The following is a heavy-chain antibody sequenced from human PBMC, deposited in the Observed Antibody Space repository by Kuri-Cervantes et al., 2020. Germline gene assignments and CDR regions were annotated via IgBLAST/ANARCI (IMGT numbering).Heavy chain of an antibody. CDR1: GGSISSSSYY. J-gene: IGHJ4*02. D-gene: IGHD2-15*01. CDR2: IYHSGST. V-gene: IGHV4-39*07. Sequence: ESLKISCTVSGGSISSSSYYWGWIRQPPGKGLEWIGSIYHSGSTYYNPSLRSRVTISVDTSKNQFSLKLSSVTAADTAVYYCARCSSGGSCYLDYWGQGTLVTVSS. CDR3: ARCSSGGSCYLDY.